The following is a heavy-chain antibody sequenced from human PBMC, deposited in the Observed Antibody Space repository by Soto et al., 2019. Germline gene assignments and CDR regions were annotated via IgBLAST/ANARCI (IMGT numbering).Heavy chain of an antibody. CDR2: ITSSGGST. CDR1: GFAFGSYA. D-gene: IGHD6-6*01. V-gene: IGHV3-23*01. J-gene: IGHJ6*02. CDR3: AKVVRNATYLFYFYDMDV. Sequence: GGSLRLSCAASGFAFGSYAMSWVRQAPGKGLEWVSAITSSGGSTYYADSVKGRFTISRDNSKNTLYLQMNSLRAEDTAVYYCAKVVRNATYLFYFYDMDVWGQGTTVTVSS.